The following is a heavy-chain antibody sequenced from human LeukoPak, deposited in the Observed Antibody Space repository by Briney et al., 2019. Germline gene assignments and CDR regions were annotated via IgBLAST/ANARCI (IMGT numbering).Heavy chain of an antibody. V-gene: IGHV4-4*01. CDR2: ISLRGLT. Sequence: SGTLSLTRGVSGGSISGTNWWSWVRQPPGQGLEWIGEISLRGLTNYNPSLRSRLTMSLDESKNQVSLNLTSVTAADTAVYCCSRESGPFSPFGFWGQGTLVSVHS. CDR1: GGSISGTNW. D-gene: IGHD1-26*01. CDR3: SRESGPFSPFGF. J-gene: IGHJ4*02.